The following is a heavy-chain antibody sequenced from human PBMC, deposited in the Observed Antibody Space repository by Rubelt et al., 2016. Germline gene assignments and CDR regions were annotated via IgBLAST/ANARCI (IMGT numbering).Heavy chain of an antibody. D-gene: IGHD4-17*01. V-gene: IGHV1-3*01. J-gene: IGHJ5*02. CDR3: AREDGDYAHH. CDR1: GYTFTNYA. Sequence: QVQLVQSGAEVKKPGASVKVSCRASGYTFTNYAIHWVRQAPGQRPEWMGWINAGNGNTKYSQKFQGRVTITRDTSASTAYMELSSLRSEDTAVYYCAREDGDYAHHWGQGTLVTVSS. CDR2: INAGNGNT.